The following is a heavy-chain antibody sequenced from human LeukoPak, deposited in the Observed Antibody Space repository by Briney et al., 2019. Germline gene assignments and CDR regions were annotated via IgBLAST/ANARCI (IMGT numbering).Heavy chain of an antibody. D-gene: IGHD3-3*01. CDR1: GFSFSSYA. Sequence: GGSLRLSCAASGFSFSSYALHWVRQAPGMGLEWVAVISYDGSNIYYADSVKGRFTISRDNSKNTAYLEMNSLRAEDTAVYYCARIFGSSWGFDYWGQGTLVTVSS. J-gene: IGHJ4*02. V-gene: IGHV3-30-3*01. CDR3: ARIFGSSWGFDY. CDR2: ISYDGSNI.